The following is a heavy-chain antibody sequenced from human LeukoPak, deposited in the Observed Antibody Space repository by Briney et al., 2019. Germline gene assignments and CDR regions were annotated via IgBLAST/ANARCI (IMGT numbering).Heavy chain of an antibody. CDR2: INPSGGST. V-gene: IGHV1-46*01. Sequence: ASVKVSCKASGYTFTSYYMHWVRQAPGQGLEWMGIINPSGGSTSYAQKFQGRVTLTRDTSTSTVYMELSSLRSEDTAVYYCAGSSNWNDKPLGYWGQGTLVTVSS. J-gene: IGHJ4*02. CDR1: GYTFTSYY. CDR3: AGSSNWNDKPLGY. D-gene: IGHD1-1*01.